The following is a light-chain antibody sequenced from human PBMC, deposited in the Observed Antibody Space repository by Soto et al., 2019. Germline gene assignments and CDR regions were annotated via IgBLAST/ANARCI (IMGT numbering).Light chain of an antibody. Sequence: QSVLTQPPSASGSPGQSVTISCTGTSSDVGGYNYVSWYQQYPGKAPKLMIYEVNKRPSGVPDRFSGSKSGNTASLTVSGLQAEDEADYYCNSHADSNTLVFGGGTKLTVL. CDR2: EVN. CDR1: SSDVGGYNY. V-gene: IGLV2-8*01. CDR3: NSHADSNTLV. J-gene: IGLJ2*01.